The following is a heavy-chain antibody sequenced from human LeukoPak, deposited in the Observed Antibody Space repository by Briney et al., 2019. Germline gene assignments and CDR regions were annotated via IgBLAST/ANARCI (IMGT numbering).Heavy chain of an antibody. CDR2: VYYGGDA. Sequence: SETLSLTCTISGGSIDSSGSYWGWIRQPPGKGLEWIGCVYYGGDAYYNPSLKSRVTISADLSKNQFSLSLISVTAADTALYYCARLFSRGWPYYYGLGAWGQGTTVTVSS. D-gene: IGHD6-19*01. CDR3: ARLFSRGWPYYYGLGA. J-gene: IGHJ6*02. CDR1: GGSIDSSGSY. V-gene: IGHV4-39*01.